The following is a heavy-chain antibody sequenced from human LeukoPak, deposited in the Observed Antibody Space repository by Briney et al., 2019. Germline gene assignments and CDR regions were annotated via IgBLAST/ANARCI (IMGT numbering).Heavy chain of an antibody. J-gene: IGHJ1*01. V-gene: IGHV3-66*01. CDR1: GFTVSSNY. CDR3: AREGKPQDYYGSGSSRYFQH. Sequence: GGSLRLSCAASGFTVSSNYMSWVRQAPGKGLEWVSYISSSGSTIYYADSVKGRFTISRDNSKNTLYLQMNSLRAEDTAVYYCAREGKPQDYYGSGSSRYFQHWGQGTLVTVSS. CDR2: ISSSGSTI. D-gene: IGHD3-10*01.